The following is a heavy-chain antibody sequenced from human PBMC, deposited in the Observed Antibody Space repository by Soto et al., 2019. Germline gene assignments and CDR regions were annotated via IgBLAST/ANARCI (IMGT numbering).Heavy chain of an antibody. CDR2: IYHSGST. Sequence: WTWIRQPPGKGLEWIGYIYHSGSTNYNPSLKSRVTISLDTSENQFSLKLSSVTAADTAVYYCARQTRYCSGGSCYNWFDPWGQETLVTVST. CDR3: ARQTRYCSGGSCYNWFDP. J-gene: IGHJ5*02. V-gene: IGHV4-59*08. D-gene: IGHD2-15*01.